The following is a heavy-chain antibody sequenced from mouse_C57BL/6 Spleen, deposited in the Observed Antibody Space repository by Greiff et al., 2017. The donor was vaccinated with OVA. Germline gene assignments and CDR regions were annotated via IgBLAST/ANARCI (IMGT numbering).Heavy chain of an antibody. CDR3: ARRNWDDYFDY. CDR2: ISDGGSYT. J-gene: IGHJ2*01. D-gene: IGHD4-1*01. V-gene: IGHV5-4*03. CDR1: GFTFSSYA. Sequence: EVKLMESGGGLVKPGGSLTLSCAASGFTFSSYAMSWVRQTPEKRLEWVATISDGGSYTYYPDHVKGRFTISRDNAKNNLYLQMSHLKSEDTAMDDCARRNWDDYFDYWGQGTTLTVSS.